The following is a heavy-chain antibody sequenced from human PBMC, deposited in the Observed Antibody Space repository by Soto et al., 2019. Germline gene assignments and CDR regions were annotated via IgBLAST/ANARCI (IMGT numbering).Heavy chain of an antibody. V-gene: IGHV1-2*02. CDR1: GYTFARYY. Sequence: QVQLEQSGTEVKSPGASVKVSCKASGYTFARYYVHWLRQAPGQGLEWMGWLNPYSGDTRYAQKFQGRVTMTRDTSISTAYMQLSSLKSDDTADYYCARIRIEASVFDYWGQGTLLTISS. D-gene: IGHD2-21*01. CDR2: LNPYSGDT. J-gene: IGHJ4*02. CDR3: ARIRIEASVFDY.